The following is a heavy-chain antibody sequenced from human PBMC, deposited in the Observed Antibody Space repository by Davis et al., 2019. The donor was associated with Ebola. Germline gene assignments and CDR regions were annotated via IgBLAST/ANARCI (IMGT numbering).Heavy chain of an antibody. Sequence: GESLKISCAASGFTFSTYSMNWVRQPPGKGLDRVSSISGFSGNTYYGDSVEGRLTVYRDDSTNTLYLEMNSLSAEDTAVYFCTRGAARHNGMDVWGQGTTVTVSS. J-gene: IGHJ6*02. CDR2: ISGFSGNT. CDR3: TRGAARHNGMDV. CDR1: GFTFSTYS. V-gene: IGHV3-21*04. D-gene: IGHD6-6*01.